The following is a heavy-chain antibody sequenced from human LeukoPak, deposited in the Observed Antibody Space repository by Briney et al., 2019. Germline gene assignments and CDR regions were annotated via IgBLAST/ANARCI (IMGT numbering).Heavy chain of an antibody. J-gene: IGHJ4*02. V-gene: IGHV3-23*01. Sequence: GGSLRLSCAASGFTFSSYAMNWVRQAPGKGLEWVCGISGSGGNTYYADSVKGRFTASRDNSKNTLYLQMNSLRDEDTAVYYCAKAWGHSGNSSFDDWGQGSLVTVSS. CDR2: ISGSGGNT. CDR1: GFTFSSYA. CDR3: AKAWGHSGNSSFDD. D-gene: IGHD4-23*01.